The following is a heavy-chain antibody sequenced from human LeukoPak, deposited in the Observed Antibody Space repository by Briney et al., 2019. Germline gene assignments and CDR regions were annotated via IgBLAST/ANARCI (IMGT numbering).Heavy chain of an antibody. Sequence: SETLSLTCTVSGGSISSYYWSWIRQPPGKGLEWIGYIYYSGSTNYNPSLKSRVTISVDTSKNQFSLKLSSVTAADTAVYYCARSSVPYYYYNYYMDVWGKGTTVTVSS. J-gene: IGHJ6*03. CDR2: IYYSGST. D-gene: IGHD3-22*01. CDR1: GGSISSYY. CDR3: ARSSVPYYYYNYYMDV. V-gene: IGHV4-59*01.